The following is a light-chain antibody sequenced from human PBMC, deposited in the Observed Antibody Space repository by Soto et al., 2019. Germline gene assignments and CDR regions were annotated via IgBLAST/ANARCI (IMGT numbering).Light chain of an antibody. CDR3: QQSNSSPYT. Sequence: DTRMTQSPSSLSASVGDRVNITCRASKSISSYLNWYQHKPGTAPKLLIYAAYRLQSGVPSRFTGSGSRTDFTLTISSLQPEDFATYFCQQSNSSPYTFGQGTRLEIK. V-gene: IGKV1-39*01. CDR2: AAY. CDR1: KSISSY. J-gene: IGKJ2*01.